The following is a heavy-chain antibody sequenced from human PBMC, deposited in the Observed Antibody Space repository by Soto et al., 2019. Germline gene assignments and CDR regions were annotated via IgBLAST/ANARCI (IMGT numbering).Heavy chain of an antibody. Sequence: QVQLQQWGAGLLKPSETLSLTCAVYGGSFSGYYWSWIRQPPGKGLEWIGEINHSGSTNYNPSLKSRVTISVDTSKNQFSLKLSSVTAADTAVYYCARQGIAPGRRGVGYWGQGTLVTVSS. V-gene: IGHV4-34*01. J-gene: IGHJ4*02. CDR1: GGSFSGYY. CDR2: INHSGST. CDR3: ARQGIAPGRRGVGY. D-gene: IGHD6-13*01.